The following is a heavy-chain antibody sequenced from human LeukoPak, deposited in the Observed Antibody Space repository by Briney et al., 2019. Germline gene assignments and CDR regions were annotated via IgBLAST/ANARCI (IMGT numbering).Heavy chain of an antibody. CDR1: GFTFSNYG. CDR2: IGSSTSTI. D-gene: IGHD4-23*01. V-gene: IGHV3-48*02. Sequence: GGSLRLSCAASGFTFSNYGMNWVRQAPGKGLEWVSYIGSSTSTIYYADSVKGRFTISRDNARNSLYLQMNSLRDEDTAVYYCARGLVGGNSAGRYFDYWGQGTLVTVSS. J-gene: IGHJ4*02. CDR3: ARGLVGGNSAGRYFDY.